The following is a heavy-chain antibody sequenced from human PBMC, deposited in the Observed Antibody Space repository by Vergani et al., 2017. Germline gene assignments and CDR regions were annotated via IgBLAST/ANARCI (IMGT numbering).Heavy chain of an antibody. V-gene: IGHV3-21*01. Sequence: EVQLVESGGGLVKRGGSLRLSCAASGFTFSSYSMNWVRQAPGKGLEWVSSISSSSSYIYYADSVKGRFTISRDNAKNSLYLQMNSLRAEDTAVYYCARDPMMVRGVIITYFDYWGQGTLVTVSS. CDR2: ISSSSSYI. CDR1: GFTFSSYS. D-gene: IGHD3-10*01. J-gene: IGHJ4*02. CDR3: ARDPMMVRGVIITYFDY.